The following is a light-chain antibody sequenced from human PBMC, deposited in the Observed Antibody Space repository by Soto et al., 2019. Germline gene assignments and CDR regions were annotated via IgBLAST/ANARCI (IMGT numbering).Light chain of an antibody. J-gene: IGKJ4*01. CDR3: QHGGDWLRLP. CDR1: QSIGNY. CDR2: DAS. Sequence: EIVLTQSPVTLSLSPGERATLSCRASQSIGNYLAWYQQQAGQAPRLVIYDASKRATGIPARFSGSGSGTAFTPTIASRGTEDFAFFYGQHGGDWLRLPLGGGTKWRSN. V-gene: IGKV3-11*01.